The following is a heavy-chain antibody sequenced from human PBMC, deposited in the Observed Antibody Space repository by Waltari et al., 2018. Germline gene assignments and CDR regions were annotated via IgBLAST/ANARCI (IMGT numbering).Heavy chain of an antibody. Sequence: QLVESGGCLVQPGGSLRLSCAASESTFRNLWMHWVRQVPGKGLEWVSSIDNSGSKTRDADSVKGRFTISRDNAKNTLYLQMNSLRVEETAVYYCANHRPGGYGMEVWGQGTTVTVSS. CDR3: ANHRPGGYGMEV. J-gene: IGHJ6*01. V-gene: IGHV3-74*01. D-gene: IGHD3-22*01. CDR1: ESTFRNLW. CDR2: IDNSGSKT.